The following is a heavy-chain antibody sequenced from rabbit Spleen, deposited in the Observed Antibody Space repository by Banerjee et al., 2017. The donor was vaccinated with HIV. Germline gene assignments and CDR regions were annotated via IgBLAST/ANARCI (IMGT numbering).Heavy chain of an antibody. CDR2: IEVGSSGFT. D-gene: IGHD1-1*01. V-gene: IGHV1S45*01. CDR1: GFSLNDNYV. Sequence: QQQLEESGGGLVKPEGSLTLTCKASGFSLNDNYVMRWVRQAPGKGLEWIACIEVGSSGFTYFATWAKGRFTISKTSSTTVTLQVTRLTAADTATYFCARDTSSSFSSYGMDLWGPGTLVTVS. J-gene: IGHJ6*01. CDR3: ARDTSSSFSSYGMDL.